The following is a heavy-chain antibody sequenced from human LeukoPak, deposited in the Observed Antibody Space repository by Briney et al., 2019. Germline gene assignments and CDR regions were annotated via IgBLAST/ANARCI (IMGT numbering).Heavy chain of an antibody. CDR1: GFTFSSYG. CDR3: AKEVKNREHYDFWSGYYTGYYFDY. Sequence: GGSLRLSCAASGFTFSSYGMHWVRQAPGKGLEGVAVISYDGSNKYYADSVKGRFTISRDNSKNTLYLQMNSLRAEDTAVYYCAKEVKNREHYDFWSGYYTGYYFDYWGQGTLVTVSS. V-gene: IGHV3-30*18. J-gene: IGHJ4*02. D-gene: IGHD3-3*01. CDR2: ISYDGSNK.